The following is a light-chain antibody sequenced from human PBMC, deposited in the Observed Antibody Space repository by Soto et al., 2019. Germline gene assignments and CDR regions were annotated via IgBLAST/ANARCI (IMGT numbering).Light chain of an antibody. CDR1: DSNIGPNT. V-gene: IGLV1-44*01. J-gene: IGLJ1*01. CDR2: NND. CDR3: AAWDDSLNAYV. Sequence: QSALTQPASASGTPGQRVTISYSGGDSNIGPNTVNWYRQVPGTAPKLLIHNNDQRPSGVPDRISGSKSGTSASLAISGLHSDDEADYYCAAWDDSLNAYVFGIGTKVTVL.